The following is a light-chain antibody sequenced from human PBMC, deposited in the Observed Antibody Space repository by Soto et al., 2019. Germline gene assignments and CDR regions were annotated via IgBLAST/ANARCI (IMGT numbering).Light chain of an antibody. CDR1: SSDVGSYNR. CDR3: SSYTRSATLI. CDR2: EVS. J-gene: IGLJ2*01. V-gene: IGLV2-18*02. Sequence: QSALTQPPSVSGSPGQAVTISCTGTSSDVGSYNRVSWYKQPPGTAPKLMIYEVSNRPSGVPDRFSGSKSGNTASLTISGLQAEDEADYYCSSYTRSATLIFGGGTKLTVL.